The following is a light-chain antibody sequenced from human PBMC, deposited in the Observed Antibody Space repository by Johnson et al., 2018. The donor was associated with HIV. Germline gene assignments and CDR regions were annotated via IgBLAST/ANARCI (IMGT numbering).Light chain of an antibody. CDR2: ENN. CDR1: SSTIGNNF. Sequence: QSVLTQPPSVSVAPGQKVTISCSGSSSTIGNNFVSWYQVLPGTAPKLLIYENNKRPSAIPDRFSGSKSGPSATLDITGLQTGDEADYYCGTWDSSLSAGRVFGTGTKVTVL. J-gene: IGLJ1*01. CDR3: GTWDSSLSAGRV. V-gene: IGLV1-51*02.